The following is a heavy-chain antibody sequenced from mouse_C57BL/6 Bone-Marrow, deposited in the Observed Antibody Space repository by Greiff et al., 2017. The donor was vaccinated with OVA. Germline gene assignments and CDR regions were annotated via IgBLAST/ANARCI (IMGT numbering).Heavy chain of an antibody. D-gene: IGHD2-4*01. V-gene: IGHV5-17*01. Sequence: EVKLVESGGGLVKPGGSLKLSCAASGFTFSDYGMHWVRQAPEKGLEWVAYISSGSSTIYYAYTVKGRFTISRDNAKNTLFLQMTSLRSEDTAMYYCARLYYDYTSWGQGTTLTVSS. J-gene: IGHJ2*01. CDR3: ARLYYDYTS. CDR1: GFTFSDYG. CDR2: ISSGSSTI.